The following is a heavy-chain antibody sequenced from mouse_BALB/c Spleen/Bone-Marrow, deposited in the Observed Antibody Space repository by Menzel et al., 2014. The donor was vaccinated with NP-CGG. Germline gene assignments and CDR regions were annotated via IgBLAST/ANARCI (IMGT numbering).Heavy chain of an antibody. V-gene: IGHV1-18*01. Sequence: EVQLQQSGTELVKPGALVKISCKTSGYTFTEYTMHWVKQSPGKGLEWIGGIHPDNVGTSYNQKFKGKATLTVDTSSSTAYMELRSLTSEDSAVYYCAALYGIVFDYWGQGTTLTVSS. CDR2: IHPDNVGT. D-gene: IGHD2-1*01. CDR1: GYTFTEYT. CDR3: AALYGIVFDY. J-gene: IGHJ2*01.